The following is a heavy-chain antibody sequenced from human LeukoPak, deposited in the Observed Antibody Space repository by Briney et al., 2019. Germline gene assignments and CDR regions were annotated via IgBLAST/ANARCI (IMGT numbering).Heavy chain of an antibody. CDR2: VYTSGNT. J-gene: IGHJ4*02. CDR3: ARDRQGYYFDY. Sequence: SETLSLTCTVSGCSISSYYWSWLRQPAGKGLEWIGRVYTSGNTNYNPSLKSRVTMSVDTSKKQFSLKLSSVTAADTAVYYCARDRQGYYFDYWGQGTLVTVSS. V-gene: IGHV4-4*07. D-gene: IGHD2-15*01. CDR1: GCSISSYY.